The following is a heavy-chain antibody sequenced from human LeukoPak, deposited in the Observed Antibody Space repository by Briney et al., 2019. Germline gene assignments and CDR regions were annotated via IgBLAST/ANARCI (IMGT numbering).Heavy chain of an antibody. Sequence: SETLSLTCTVSGGSISSYYWSWIRQPAGKGLEWIGRIYTSGSTNHNPSLKSRVTMSVDTSKNQFSLKLSSVTAADTAVYYCARDGGYSYGLYYYYYGMDVWGQGTTVTVSS. D-gene: IGHD5-18*01. CDR3: ARDGGYSYGLYYYYYGMDV. CDR2: IYTSGST. J-gene: IGHJ6*02. V-gene: IGHV4-4*07. CDR1: GGSISSYY.